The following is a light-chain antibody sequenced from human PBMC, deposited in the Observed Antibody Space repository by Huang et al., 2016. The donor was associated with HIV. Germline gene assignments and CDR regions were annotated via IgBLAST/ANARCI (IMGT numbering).Light chain of an antibody. J-gene: IGKJ2*01. CDR1: PSVSSSY. V-gene: IGKV3-20*01. CDR2: GTS. CDR3: QQYGSSYT. Sequence: EIVLTQSPGTLSLSPGERATLSCRASPSVSSSYLAWYRQRPGQAPRLVIYGTSNRATGIPDRFSGSGSGTDFTFTISRLEPEDFAVYYCQQYGSSYTFGQGTKLEIK.